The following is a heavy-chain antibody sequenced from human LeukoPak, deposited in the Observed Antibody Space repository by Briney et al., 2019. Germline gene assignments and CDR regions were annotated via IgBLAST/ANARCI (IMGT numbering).Heavy chain of an antibody. CDR3: TRDNRYDY. Sequence: PGGSLRLSCAASGFTFSNYWMSWVRQAPGKGLEWVANIKEDGSEKYYEDSVKGRFTISRDNAKNLVYLQMNSLRAEDTAVYYCTRDNRYDYWGQGTVVTVSS. CDR1: GFTFSNYW. CDR2: IKEDGSEK. J-gene: IGHJ4*02. V-gene: IGHV3-7*01.